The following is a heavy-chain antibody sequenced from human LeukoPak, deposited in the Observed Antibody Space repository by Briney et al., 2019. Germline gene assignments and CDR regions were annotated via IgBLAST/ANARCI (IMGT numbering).Heavy chain of an antibody. V-gene: IGHV4-4*07. CDR3: ARQRTYYYDSSGYYPFDY. D-gene: IGHD3-22*01. CDR2: IYTSGST. Sequence: PSETLSLTCTVSGGSISSYYWSWIRQPAGKGLEWIGRIYTSGSTNYNPSLKSRVTMSVDTSKNQFSLKLSSVTAADTAVYYCARQRTYYYDSSGYYPFDYWGQGTLVTVSS. CDR1: GGSISSYY. J-gene: IGHJ4*02.